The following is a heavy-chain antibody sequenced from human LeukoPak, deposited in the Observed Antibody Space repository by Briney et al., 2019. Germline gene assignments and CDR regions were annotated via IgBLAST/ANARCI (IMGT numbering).Heavy chain of an antibody. CDR1: GFSFSTYD. D-gene: IGHD2-8*01. CDR2: IKQDGSEK. Sequence: PGGSLRLSCVTSGFSFSTYDMSWVRQAPGKGLEWVANIKQDGSEKYYVDSVKGRFTISRDNAKNSLYLQMNSLRAEDTAVYYCARDSPVYTLYYYMDVWGKGTTVTVS. J-gene: IGHJ6*03. CDR3: ARDSPVYTLYYYMDV. V-gene: IGHV3-7*01.